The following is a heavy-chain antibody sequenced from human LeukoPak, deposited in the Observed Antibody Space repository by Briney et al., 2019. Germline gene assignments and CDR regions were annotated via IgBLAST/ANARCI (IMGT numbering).Heavy chain of an antibody. J-gene: IGHJ6*03. D-gene: IGHD3-16*01. CDR3: ARGEVGMINYYYYMDV. CDR1: GGSISSSSYY. Sequence: SETLSLTCTVSGGSISSSSYYWSWIRQPPGKGLEWIGEIHHSGSTNYNPSLKSRVTISVDTSKNQFSLKLSSVTAADTAVYYCARGEVGMINYYYYMDVWGKGTTVTISS. V-gene: IGHV4-39*07. CDR2: IHHSGST.